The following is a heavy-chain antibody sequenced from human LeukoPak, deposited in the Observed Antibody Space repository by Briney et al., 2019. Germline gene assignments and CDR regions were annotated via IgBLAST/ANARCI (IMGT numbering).Heavy chain of an antibody. Sequence: GGSLRLSFAASGFTFDAYAMHRVRQAPGKGLEWVSFINGDGGSTYYGDSVKGRFTISRDNSKNSLFLQMNSLTTEDTALYYCGRDLSGVVGASIDWGQGTLVTVSS. CDR2: INGDGGST. CDR1: GFTFDAYA. J-gene: IGHJ4*02. CDR3: GRDLSGVVGASID. V-gene: IGHV3-43*02. D-gene: IGHD1-26*01.